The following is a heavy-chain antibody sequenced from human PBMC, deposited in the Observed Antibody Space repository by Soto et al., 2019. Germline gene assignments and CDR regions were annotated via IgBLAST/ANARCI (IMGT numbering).Heavy chain of an antibody. V-gene: IGHV4-34*01. CDR1: GGSFSGYY. J-gene: IGHJ6*02. D-gene: IGHD2-21*02. Sequence: SETLSLTCAVYGGSFSGYYWTWIRQPPGKGLEWIGEINHSGTINFNPSLKSQLTISLDTSKKHFSLKLSSVTDADTAAYYCARADRTLVTSYSLDVWGQGTTVTAP. CDR3: ARADRTLVTSYSLDV. CDR2: INHSGTI.